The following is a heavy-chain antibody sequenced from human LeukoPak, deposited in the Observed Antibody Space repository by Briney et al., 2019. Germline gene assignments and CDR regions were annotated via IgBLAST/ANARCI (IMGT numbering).Heavy chain of an antibody. CDR1: GFTVSSNY. J-gene: IGHJ6*02. CDR3: ARAHPYYYGMDV. CDR2: IYSGGST. Sequence: PGGSLRLSCAASGFTVSSNYMSWVRQAPGKGLEWVSVIYSGGSTYYADSVKGRFTISRDNSKNTLYLQMNSLRAEDTAVYYCARAHPYYYGMDVRGQGTTVTVSS. V-gene: IGHV3-53*01.